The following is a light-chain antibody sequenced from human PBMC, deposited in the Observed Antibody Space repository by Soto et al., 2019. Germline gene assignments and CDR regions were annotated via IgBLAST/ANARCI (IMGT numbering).Light chain of an antibody. CDR2: WAS. Sequence: DIVMTQSPDSLAVSLGERATINCKSSQRVFYPSNNNNYLAWYQLKPGQPPNLLIYWASTRESGVPDRFSGSGSGTDFTLTISSLQAEDVAVYYCQQYYSTPYTFGQGTNLEIK. CDR3: QQYYSTPYT. V-gene: IGKV4-1*01. J-gene: IGKJ2*01. CDR1: QRVFYPSNNNNY.